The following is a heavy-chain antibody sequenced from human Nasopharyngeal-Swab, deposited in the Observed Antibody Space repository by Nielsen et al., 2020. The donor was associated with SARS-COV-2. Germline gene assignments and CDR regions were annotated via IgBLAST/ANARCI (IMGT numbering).Heavy chain of an antibody. CDR2: ISGSGGST. J-gene: IGHJ6*02. V-gene: IGHV3-23*01. D-gene: IGHD3-9*01. CDR3: AKAPAAYYDILIGYYYYGMDV. CDR1: GFTFSSYA. Sequence: GESLKISCAASGFTFSSYAMSWVRQAPGKGLEWVSAISGSGGSTYYADSVKGRFTISRDNSKNTLYLRMNSLRAEDTAVYYCAKAPAAYYDILIGYYYYGMDVWGQGTTVTVSS.